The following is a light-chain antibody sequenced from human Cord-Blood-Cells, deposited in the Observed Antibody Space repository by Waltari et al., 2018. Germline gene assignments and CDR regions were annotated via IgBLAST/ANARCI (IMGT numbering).Light chain of an antibody. Sequence: DIQMTQSPSTLSASVGDRVTITCRASQSISSWLAWYQQKPGKAPKLLIYTASSLESGVPSRFSGSGSTTEFTLTISSLQADDSATYCCQQYNSSWTFGEGTKVEIK. CDR1: QSISSW. V-gene: IGKV1-5*03. CDR3: QQYNSSWT. J-gene: IGKJ1*01. CDR2: TAS.